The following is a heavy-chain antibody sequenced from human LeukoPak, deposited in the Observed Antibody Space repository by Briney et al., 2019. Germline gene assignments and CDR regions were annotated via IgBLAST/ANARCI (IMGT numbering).Heavy chain of an antibody. CDR2: ISGGST. V-gene: IGHV3-38-3*01. CDR3: ARGAARMVEVATIISFEY. Sequence: GGSLRLSCAASGFTVSSNEMSWVRQAPGKGLEWVSSISGGSTYYADSRKGRFTISRDNSKNTLHLQMNSLRAEDTAVYYCARGAARMVEVATIISFEYWGQGTLVTASS. D-gene: IGHD5-24*01. J-gene: IGHJ4*02. CDR1: GFTVSSNE.